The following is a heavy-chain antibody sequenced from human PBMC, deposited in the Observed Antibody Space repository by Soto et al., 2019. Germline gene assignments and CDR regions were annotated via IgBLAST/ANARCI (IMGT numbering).Heavy chain of an antibody. J-gene: IGHJ5*01. CDR1: DFSFTSDH. CDR2: VNIYNGNT. V-gene: IGHV1-18*01. D-gene: IGHD4-17*01. Sequence: QVQLVQSGPEVKKPGASVKVSCKVSDFSFTSDHISWVRQAPGQSPEWMGWVNIYNGNTNYAPKLRGRVTMTTDTSTSTAYMELRSLTSDDTAVYYCASADYGDYDSWGQGTLVTVSS. CDR3: ASADYGDYDS.